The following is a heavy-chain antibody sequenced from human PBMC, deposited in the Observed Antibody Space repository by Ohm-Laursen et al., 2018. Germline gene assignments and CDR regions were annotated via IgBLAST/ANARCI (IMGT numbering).Heavy chain of an antibody. CDR3: ARGVVTAHYGMDV. CDR2: IYSGGST. V-gene: IGHV3-53*01. J-gene: IGHJ6*02. Sequence: GSLRLSCAAPGFTVSSNYMSWVRQAPGKGLEWVSVIYSGGSTYYADSVKGRFTISRDNSKNTLYLQMNSLRAGDTAVYYCARGVVTAHYGMDVWGQGTTVTVSS. D-gene: IGHD2-21*02. CDR1: GFTVSSNY.